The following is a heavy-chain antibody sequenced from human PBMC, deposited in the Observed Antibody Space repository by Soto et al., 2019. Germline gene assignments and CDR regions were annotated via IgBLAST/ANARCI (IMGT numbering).Heavy chain of an antibody. CDR2: ISSTGGDT. V-gene: IGHV3-64D*06. D-gene: IGHD5-12*01. CDR3: AKDLPPYSFGRGIFDY. Sequence: PGGSLRLSCAASGFTFSSYAMHWVRQAPGKGLEYVSAISSTGGDTYYADSVRGRFTISRDNSKTMVYLQLNSLRAEDTAIYYCAKDLPPYSFGRGIFDYWGHGALVTVSS. CDR1: GFTFSSYA. J-gene: IGHJ4*01.